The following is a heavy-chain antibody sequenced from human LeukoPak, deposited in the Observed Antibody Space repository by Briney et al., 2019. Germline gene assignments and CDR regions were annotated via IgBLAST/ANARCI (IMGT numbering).Heavy chain of an antibody. D-gene: IGHD3-10*01. CDR2: IKQDGSEK. Sequence: GGSLRLSCAASGFTFSGYWMSWVRQAPGKGLEWVANIKQDGSEKYYVDSVKGRFTISRDNAKNSLYLQMNSLRAEDTAVYYCARDRGYGSGRIYWGQGTLVTVSS. CDR1: GFTFSGYW. J-gene: IGHJ4*02. V-gene: IGHV3-7*01. CDR3: ARDRGYGSGRIY.